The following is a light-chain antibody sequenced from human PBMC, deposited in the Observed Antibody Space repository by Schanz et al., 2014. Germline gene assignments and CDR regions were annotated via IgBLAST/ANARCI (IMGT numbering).Light chain of an antibody. CDR2: GAS. J-gene: IGKJ2*01. Sequence: EIVMTQSPATLSVSPGERATLSCRANQSVSSNLAWYQQKPCQAPRLLIYGASTRSTGIPARFSGGGSGTEFTLTISSLQSEDFAVYFCQHYNNWPPLMYTFGQGTKLEMK. CDR1: QSVSSN. CDR3: QHYNNWPPLMYT. V-gene: IGKV3-15*01.